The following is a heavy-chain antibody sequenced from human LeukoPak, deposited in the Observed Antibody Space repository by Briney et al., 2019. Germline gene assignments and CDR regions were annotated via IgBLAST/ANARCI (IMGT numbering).Heavy chain of an antibody. CDR3: ARGPNSNWSGLDF. D-gene: IGHD6-6*01. CDR2: ISPTGSTT. V-gene: IGHV3-74*01. Sequence: GGSLRLSCTASGFSFSGHWMPWPRHLPGKGLVWASRISPTGSTTSYADSVKGRFTVSRDNAKNTLYLQVNNLRAEDTAVYYCARGPNSNWSGLDFWGQGTLLTVSS. CDR1: GFSFSGHW. J-gene: IGHJ4*02.